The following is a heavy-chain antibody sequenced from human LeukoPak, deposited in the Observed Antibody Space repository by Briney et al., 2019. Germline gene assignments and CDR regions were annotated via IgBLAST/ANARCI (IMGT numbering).Heavy chain of an antibody. Sequence: ASMKVSCKASGYTFTSYAMHWVRQAPGQRLEWMGWINAGNGNTKYSQKFQGRVTITRDTSASTAYMELSSLRSEDTAVYYCARDRRDYGMDVWGQGTTVTVSS. J-gene: IGHJ6*02. CDR2: INAGNGNT. CDR1: GYTFTSYA. CDR3: ARDRRDYGMDV. V-gene: IGHV1-3*01.